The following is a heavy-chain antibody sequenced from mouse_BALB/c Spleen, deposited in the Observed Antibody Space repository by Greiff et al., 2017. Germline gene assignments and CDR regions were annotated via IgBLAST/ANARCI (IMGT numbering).Heavy chain of an antibody. CDR3: ARYPFAY. J-gene: IGHJ3*01. CDR1: GFTFSSFG. V-gene: IGHV5-17*02. Sequence: EVMLVESGGGLVQPGGSRKLSCAASGFTFSSFGMHWVRQAPEKGLEWVAYISSGSSTIYYADTVKGRFTISRDNPKNTLFLQMTSLRSEDTAMYYCARYPFAYWGQGTLVTDSA. CDR2: ISSGSSTI.